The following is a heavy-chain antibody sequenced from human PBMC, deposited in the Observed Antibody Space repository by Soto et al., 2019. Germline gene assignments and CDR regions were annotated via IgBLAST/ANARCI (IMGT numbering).Heavy chain of an antibody. Sequence: GGSLRLSCAASGFTFSSYAMSWVRQAPGKGLEWVSAISGSGGSTYYADSVKGRFTISRDNSKNTLYLQMNSLRAEDTAVYYCAKRYCSGGSCYPPGAFDIWGQGTMVTVS. CDR3: AKRYCSGGSCYPPGAFDI. CDR2: ISGSGGST. CDR1: GFTFSSYA. D-gene: IGHD2-15*01. V-gene: IGHV3-23*01. J-gene: IGHJ3*02.